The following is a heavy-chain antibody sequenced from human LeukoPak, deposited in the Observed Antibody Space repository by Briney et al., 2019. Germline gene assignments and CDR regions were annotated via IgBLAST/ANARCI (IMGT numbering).Heavy chain of an antibody. Sequence: PGGSLRLSCAASGFTFSSYGMHWVRQAPGKGLEWVAFIRYDGSNKYYADSVKGRFTISRDNSKSTLYLQMNSLRAEDTALYYCAKAAYGDYVNWFDPWGQGTLVTVSS. V-gene: IGHV3-30*02. J-gene: IGHJ5*02. CDR2: IRYDGSNK. D-gene: IGHD4-17*01. CDR3: AKAAYGDYVNWFDP. CDR1: GFTFSSYG.